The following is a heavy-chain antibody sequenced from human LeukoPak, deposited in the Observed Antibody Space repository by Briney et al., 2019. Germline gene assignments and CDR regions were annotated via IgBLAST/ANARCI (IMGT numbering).Heavy chain of an antibody. J-gene: IGHJ3*02. CDR2: IYHSGST. CDR1: GGSISSSNW. CDR3: AREIDYGDYGLTNGAFDI. Sequence: SETLSLTCAVSGGSISSSNWWSWVRQPPGKGLEWIGEIYHSGSTNYNPSLKSRVTISVDKSKNQFSLKLSSVTAADTAVYYCAREIDYGDYGLTNGAFDIWGQGTMVTVSS. V-gene: IGHV4-4*02. D-gene: IGHD4-17*01.